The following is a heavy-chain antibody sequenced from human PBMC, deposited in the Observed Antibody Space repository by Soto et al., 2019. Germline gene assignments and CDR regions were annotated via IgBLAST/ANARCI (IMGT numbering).Heavy chain of an antibody. CDR3: ARVYYHDGSVDRYFDN. D-gene: IGHD3-22*01. Sequence: EVQLVESGGGLVQPGGSLRLSCAASGFTFSTYWMHWVRQGPGKGLVWVSRINGDGSRTTYADSVKGRFTVSRDNAKNTLYLQMSSLRAEDTAVYYCARVYYHDGSVDRYFDNWGQGTLVTVSS. CDR2: INGDGSRT. V-gene: IGHV3-74*01. J-gene: IGHJ4*02. CDR1: GFTFSTYW.